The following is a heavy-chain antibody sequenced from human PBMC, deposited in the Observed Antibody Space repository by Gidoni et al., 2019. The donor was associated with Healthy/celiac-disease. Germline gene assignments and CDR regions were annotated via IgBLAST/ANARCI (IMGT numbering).Heavy chain of an antibody. CDR2: IYSGGTT. CDR1: GFTVTTNY. J-gene: IGHJ4*02. Sequence: EMQLVESGGGLVQPGGSLSLSCAASGFTVTTNYMSWVRQAPGKGLEWVSVIYSGGTTYYADSVKGRFTISRDTSKNTLYLQMDSLRDEDTAVYYCARVLTSGWYYFDYWGQGTLVTVSS. CDR3: ARVLTSGWYYFDY. D-gene: IGHD6-19*01. V-gene: IGHV3-66*01.